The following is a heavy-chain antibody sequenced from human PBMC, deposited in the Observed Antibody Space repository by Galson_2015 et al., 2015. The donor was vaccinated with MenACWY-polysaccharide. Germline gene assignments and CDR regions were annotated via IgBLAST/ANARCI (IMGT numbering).Heavy chain of an antibody. CDR2: ISSGGGIL. Sequence: SLRLCCAASGVTFGDYYMSWIRQAPGDGVEWVSFISSGGGILYYVDSVMGRFTISRYNAKNSLFLQMNSLRAEDTAVYYCARAAWLDFWGQGTLVTVSS. D-gene: IGHD5-24*01. CDR1: GVTFGDYY. CDR3: ARAAWLDF. V-gene: IGHV3-11*01. J-gene: IGHJ4*02.